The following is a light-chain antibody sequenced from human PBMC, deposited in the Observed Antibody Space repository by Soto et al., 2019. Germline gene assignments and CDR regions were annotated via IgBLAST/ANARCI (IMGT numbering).Light chain of an antibody. V-gene: IGKV3-15*01. CDR3: QQYNNWPPIT. J-gene: IGKJ5*01. CDR1: QTVSRN. CDR2: DTS. Sequence: EVVMTQSPATLSVSQGERATLSCRASQTVSRNLAWYQQRPGQAPRLLIYDTSTRATGIPARFSGSGSGTEFTLTISSLQSEDFAVYYCQQYNNWPPITFGQGTRLEIK.